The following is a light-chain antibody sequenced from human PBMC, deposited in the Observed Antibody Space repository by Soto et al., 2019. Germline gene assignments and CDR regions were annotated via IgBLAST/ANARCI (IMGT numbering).Light chain of an antibody. J-gene: IGKJ5*01. V-gene: IGKV3-11*01. CDR2: DAY. CDR3: QQRHMWPIT. CDR1: QSFRGL. Sequence: FLLTQSPGTLSLSPGERATLSCRASQSFRGLLAWYQQKPGQTPRLLIYDAYNRATGIPPRFSGSGSGTDFTLTISSLEPEDSAVYYCQQRHMWPITFGQGTRLEIK.